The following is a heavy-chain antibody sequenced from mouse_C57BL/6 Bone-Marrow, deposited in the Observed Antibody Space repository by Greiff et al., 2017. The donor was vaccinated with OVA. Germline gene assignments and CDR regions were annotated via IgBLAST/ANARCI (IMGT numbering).Heavy chain of an antibody. D-gene: IGHD1-1*01. CDR2: ISDGGSYT. Sequence: EVQLQQSGGGLVKPGGSLKLSCAASGFTFSSYAMSWVRQTPEKRLEWVATISDGGSYTYYPDNVKGRFTISRDNAKNNLYLQMSQLKSEDTAMYYCARAGDYGSSSFAYWGQGTLVTVSA. CDR1: GFTFSSYA. CDR3: ARAGDYGSSSFAY. V-gene: IGHV5-4*01. J-gene: IGHJ3*01.